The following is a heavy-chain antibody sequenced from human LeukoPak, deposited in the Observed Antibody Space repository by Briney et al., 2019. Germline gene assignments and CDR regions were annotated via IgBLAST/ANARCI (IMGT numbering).Heavy chain of an antibody. D-gene: IGHD3-16*01. CDR3: ARGVGEAAEDY. CDR1: GGSFSGYY. V-gene: IGHV4-34*01. Sequence: SETLSLTCAVYGGSFSGYYWSWIRQPPGKGLEWIGEINHSGSTNYNPSLKSRVTISVDTSKNQFSLKLSSVTAADTAVYYCARGVGEAAEDYWGQGTLVTVSS. J-gene: IGHJ4*02. CDR2: INHSGST.